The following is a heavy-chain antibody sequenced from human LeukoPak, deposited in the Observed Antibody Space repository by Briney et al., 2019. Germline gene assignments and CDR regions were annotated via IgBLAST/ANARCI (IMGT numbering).Heavy chain of an antibody. Sequence: PGTSLRLSCAASGFTFSSYAMHWVRQAPGKGLEWVAVISYDGSNKYYADSVKGRFTISRDNSKNTLYLQMNSLRAEDTAVYYCAVQGYYYGGVWGQGTTVTVSS. V-gene: IGHV3-30*04. CDR1: GFTFSSYA. CDR2: ISYDGSNK. CDR3: AVQGYYYGGV. J-gene: IGHJ6*02. D-gene: IGHD3-10*01.